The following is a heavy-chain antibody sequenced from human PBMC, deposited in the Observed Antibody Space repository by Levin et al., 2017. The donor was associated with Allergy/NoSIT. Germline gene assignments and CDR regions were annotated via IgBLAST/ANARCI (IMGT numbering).Heavy chain of an antibody. J-gene: IGHJ6*02. CDR3: AKRNVGSSGSDIYYGMDV. V-gene: IGHV3-23*01. Sequence: GESLKISCAASGFSFSSYAMRWVRQTPGKGLEWVSSITSSGGNTYYGDSVKGRFTVSRDNSKNTLFLQMNSLRAEDTAVYYCAKRNVGSSGSDIYYGMDVWGQGTTVTVSS. CDR2: ITSSGGNT. D-gene: IGHD3-10*01. CDR1: GFSFSSYA.